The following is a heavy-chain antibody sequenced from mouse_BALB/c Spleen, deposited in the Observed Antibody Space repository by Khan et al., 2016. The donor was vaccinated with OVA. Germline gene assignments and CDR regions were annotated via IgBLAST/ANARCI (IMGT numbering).Heavy chain of an antibody. CDR1: GYSITSNYA. CDR3: ARKNYYGYAVDY. Sequence: VQLKQSGPGLVKPSQSLSLTCTVTGYSITSNYAWNWIRQFPGNKLEWMGDISYSGSTSYNPSLKSRISITRDTSKNQFFLQLNSVTTEDTATYYCARKNYYGYAVDYWGQGTSVTVSS. D-gene: IGHD1-1*01. J-gene: IGHJ4*01. CDR2: ISYSGST. V-gene: IGHV3-2*02.